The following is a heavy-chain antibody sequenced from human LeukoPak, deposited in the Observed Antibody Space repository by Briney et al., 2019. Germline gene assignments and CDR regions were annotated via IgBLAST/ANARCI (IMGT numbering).Heavy chain of an antibody. CDR2: INLNSGGT. D-gene: IGHD6-19*01. CDR3: ASPPLGSGWYEYFQH. CDR1: GYTFTGSY. J-gene: IGHJ1*01. Sequence: ASVKVSCKASGYTFTGSYIHWVRQAPGQGLEWMGWINLNSGGTNYAQKFQGRVTMTRDTSISTAYMELSSLRSDDTALYYCASPPLGSGWYEYFQHWGQATLVTVSS. V-gene: IGHV1-2*02.